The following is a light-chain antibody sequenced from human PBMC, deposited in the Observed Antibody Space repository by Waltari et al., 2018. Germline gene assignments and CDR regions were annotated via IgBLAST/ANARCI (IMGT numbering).Light chain of an antibody. CDR1: DSDVGAYDF. J-gene: IGLJ1*01. Sequence: QSALTQPASVSGSPGQSITISCSGTDSDVGAYDFVSWYQQHPGKAPHLILYEVSNRPSGISNRVSASKSGNTASLTISGLQAEDEADDYCSSYTTSSAPGVFGTGTRVTVL. CDR2: EVS. V-gene: IGLV2-14*01. CDR3: SSYTTSSAPGV.